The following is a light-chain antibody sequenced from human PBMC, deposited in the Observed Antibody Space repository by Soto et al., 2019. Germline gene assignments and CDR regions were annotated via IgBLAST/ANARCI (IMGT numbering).Light chain of an antibody. CDR2: AAS. J-gene: IGKJ2*01. Sequence: DLQMTQSPSSLSASVGDRVTITCRASQTISTYLNWYQQEPGKAPKLLIYAASSLQSGVPSRFNGSGSGKDFTLTISSLQPEDFAAYYCQQSHGIPYTFGQGTKLEIK. CDR1: QTISTY. V-gene: IGKV1-39*01. CDR3: QQSHGIPYT.